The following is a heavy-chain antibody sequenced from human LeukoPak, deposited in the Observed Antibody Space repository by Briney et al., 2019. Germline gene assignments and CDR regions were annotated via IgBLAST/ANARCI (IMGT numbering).Heavy chain of an antibody. V-gene: IGHV4-39*01. CDR2: MYYSGST. CDR3: ARQYYDYVWGTYPCYFDY. D-gene: IGHD3-16*02. J-gene: IGHJ4*02. Sequence: SETLSLTCSVSGGSISSSSYYWCWIRQPPGKGLEWIGSMYYSGSTYNNPSLKSRVTRSVDTSKNQFYLKLRSVTAADTAVYYCARQYYDYVWGTYPCYFDYWGQGTLVTVSS. CDR1: GGSISSSSYY.